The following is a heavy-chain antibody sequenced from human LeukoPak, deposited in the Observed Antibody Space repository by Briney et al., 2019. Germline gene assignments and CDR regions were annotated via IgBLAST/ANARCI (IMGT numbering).Heavy chain of an antibody. CDR2: IYYSGST. CDR1: GGSISSGGYY. V-gene: IGHV4-61*08. CDR3: ARRSWGHGYRGPYYFDY. J-gene: IGHJ4*02. D-gene: IGHD5-24*01. Sequence: TSETLSLTCTVSGGSISSGGYYWSWIRQPPGKGLEWIGYIYYSGSTNYNPSLKSRVTISVDTSKNQFSLKLSSVTAADTAVYYCARRSWGHGYRGPYYFDYWGQGTLVTVSS.